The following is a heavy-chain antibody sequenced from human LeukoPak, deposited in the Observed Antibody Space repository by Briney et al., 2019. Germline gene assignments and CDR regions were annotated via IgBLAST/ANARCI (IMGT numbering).Heavy chain of an antibody. CDR2: IYYSGST. Sequence: PSETLSLTCTVSGGSISSSSYYWGWIRQPPGKGLEWIGSIYYSGSTYYNPSLKSRVTISVDTSKNQFSLKLSSVTAADTAVYYCARIEDAAAGTESDYWGQGTLVTVSS. V-gene: IGHV4-39*07. CDR1: GGSISSSSYY. CDR3: ARIEDAAAGTESDY. D-gene: IGHD6-13*01. J-gene: IGHJ4*02.